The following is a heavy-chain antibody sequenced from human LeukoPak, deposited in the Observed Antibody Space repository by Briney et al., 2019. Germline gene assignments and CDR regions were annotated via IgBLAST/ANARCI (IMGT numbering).Heavy chain of an antibody. CDR3: AKDQPRSGWAFDY. V-gene: IGHV3-23*01. D-gene: IGHD6-19*01. CDR2: ISGST. J-gene: IGHJ4*02. CDR1: GFTFSSYA. Sequence: PGGSLRLSCAASGFTFSSYAMSWVRQAPGKGLEWVSAISGSTFYADSVKGRFTTSRDNSKNTLYLQMNSLRAEDTAVYYCAKDQPRSGWAFDYWGQGTLVTVSS.